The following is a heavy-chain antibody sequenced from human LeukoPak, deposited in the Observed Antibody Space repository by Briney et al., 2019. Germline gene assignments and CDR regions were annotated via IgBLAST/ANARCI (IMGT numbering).Heavy chain of an antibody. CDR3: ARPSHGYSYGCFDY. CDR1: GFTFSSYA. D-gene: IGHD5-18*01. CDR2: ISYDGSNK. J-gene: IGHJ4*02. V-gene: IGHV3-30-3*01. Sequence: GGSLRLSCAASGFTFSSYAMHWVRQAPGKGLEWVAVISYDGSNKYYADSVKGRFTISRDNSKNTQYLQMNSLRAEDTAVYYCARPSHGYSYGCFDYWGQGTLVTVSS.